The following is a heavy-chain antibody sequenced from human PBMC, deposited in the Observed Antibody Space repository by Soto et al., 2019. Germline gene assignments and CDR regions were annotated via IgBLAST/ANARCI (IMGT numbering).Heavy chain of an antibody. Sequence: GGSLRLSCAASGFAFSSYCMQWVRQAPGKGLEWVAVIWYDGSNKYYADSVKGRFTISRDNSKNTLYLQMNSLRAEDTAVYYCARPAGLFGVVTDAFDIWGQGTMVTVSS. J-gene: IGHJ3*02. CDR3: ARPAGLFGVVTDAFDI. D-gene: IGHD3-3*01. CDR1: GFAFSSYC. V-gene: IGHV3-33*01. CDR2: IWYDGSNK.